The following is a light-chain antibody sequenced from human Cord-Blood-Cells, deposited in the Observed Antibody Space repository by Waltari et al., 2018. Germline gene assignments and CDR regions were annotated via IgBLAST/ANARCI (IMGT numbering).Light chain of an antibody. V-gene: IGKV3-20*01. J-gene: IGKJ1*01. Sequence: EIVLTQSPGTLSLSPGERATLSCRASQSVSSSYLAWYQQKPGQAPRLLIYGTSSRATGIAGRFSGSGSGTDFSLTISRLEPEDFAVYYCQQYGSSPRRTFGQGTKVEIK. CDR1: QSVSSSY. CDR3: QQYGSSPRRT. CDR2: GTS.